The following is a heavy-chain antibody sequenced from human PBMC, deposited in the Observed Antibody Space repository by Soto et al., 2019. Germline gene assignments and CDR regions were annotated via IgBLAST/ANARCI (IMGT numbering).Heavy chain of an antibody. Sequence: QVQLVQSGAEVKKPGASVKVSCKASGYTFTNYGINWLRQATGQGLEWMGWISAYNGNTEYAQNLQGRVTMTTDTSTTTAYMELRSIRSDDTAVFYCTRAAREFSGGCSFHWGQGTLVTVSS. CDR3: TRAAREFSGGCSFH. CDR2: ISAYNGNT. D-gene: IGHD1-26*01. J-gene: IGHJ1*01. CDR1: GYTFTNYG. V-gene: IGHV1-18*01.